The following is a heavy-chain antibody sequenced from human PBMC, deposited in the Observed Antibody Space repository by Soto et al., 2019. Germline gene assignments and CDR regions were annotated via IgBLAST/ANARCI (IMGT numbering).Heavy chain of an antibody. CDR2: IYSGGST. J-gene: IGHJ3*02. V-gene: IGHV3-53*04. D-gene: IGHD2-21*01. Sequence: GGSLRLSCAASGFTFSSYGMHWVRQAPGKGLEWVSVIYSGGSTYYADSVKGRFTISRHNSKNTLYLQMNSLRAEDTAVYYCARVGDSDAFDIWGQGTMVTVSS. CDR1: GFTFSSYG. CDR3: ARVGDSDAFDI.